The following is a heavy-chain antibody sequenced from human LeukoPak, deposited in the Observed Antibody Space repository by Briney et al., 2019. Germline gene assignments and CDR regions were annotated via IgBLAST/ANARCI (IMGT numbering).Heavy chain of an antibody. Sequence: GASVKVSCKASGYTFTGYYMHWVRQAPGQGLEWMGWINPNSGGTNYAQKFQGRVTMTRDTSISTAYMELSRLRSDDTAVYYCAMYYDFWTARGYYFDYWGQGTLVTVSS. J-gene: IGHJ4*02. V-gene: IGHV1-2*02. D-gene: IGHD3-3*01. CDR3: AMYYDFWTARGYYFDY. CDR1: GYTFTGYY. CDR2: INPNSGGT.